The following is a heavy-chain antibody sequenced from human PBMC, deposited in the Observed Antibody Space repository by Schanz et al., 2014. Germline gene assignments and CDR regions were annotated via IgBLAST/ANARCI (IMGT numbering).Heavy chain of an antibody. CDR1: GYTFTSYG. CDR3: ARSAGRDFWSGYYTRFDY. D-gene: IGHD3-3*01. J-gene: IGHJ4*02. Sequence: QIQLVQSGPEVKKPGATVKVSCKASGYTFTSYGISWVRQAPGQGLEWMGWISAYNGNTKYPQKVQGRVTMTTDTSTSTAYMALTDLRSDDSAVYYCARSAGRDFWSGYYTRFDYWGQGTLVTVSS. CDR2: ISAYNGNT. V-gene: IGHV1-18*01.